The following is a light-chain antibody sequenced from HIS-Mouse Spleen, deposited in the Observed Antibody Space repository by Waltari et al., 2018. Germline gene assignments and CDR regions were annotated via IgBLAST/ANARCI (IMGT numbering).Light chain of an antibody. J-gene: IGLJ2*01. CDR1: KLGDKY. V-gene: IGLV3-1*01. CDR2: QDS. Sequence: SYELTQPPSVSVSPGQTASITCSGDKLGDKYACWYQQKPGQSPVLVIYQDSKRPSGIPDRFSGHNSGTTATLTISGTQAMDEADYYCQAWDSSTAVVFGGGTKLTVL. CDR3: QAWDSSTAVV.